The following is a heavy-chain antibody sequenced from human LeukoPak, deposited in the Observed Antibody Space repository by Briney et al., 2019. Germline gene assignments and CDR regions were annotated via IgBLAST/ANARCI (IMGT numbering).Heavy chain of an antibody. Sequence: GGSLRLSCAASGFTFSSSAMHWVRLAPGKGLEWVAVISYDGSNKYYADSVKGRFTISRDNSKNTVCLQMNSLRAEDTAVYYCARAASRRVNLYYFDYWGQGTLVTVYS. D-gene: IGHD5-24*01. J-gene: IGHJ4*02. CDR3: ARAASRRVNLYYFDY. V-gene: IGHV3-30*04. CDR2: ISYDGSNK. CDR1: GFTFSSSA.